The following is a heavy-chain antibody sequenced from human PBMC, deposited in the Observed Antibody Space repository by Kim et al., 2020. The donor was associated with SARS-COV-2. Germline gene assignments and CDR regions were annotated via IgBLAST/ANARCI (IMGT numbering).Heavy chain of an antibody. D-gene: IGHD3-22*01. CDR1: GGSISSSSYY. V-gene: IGHV4-39*07. Sequence: SETLSLTCTVSGGSISSSSYYWGWIRQPPGKGLEWIGSIYYSGSTYYNPSLKSRVTISVDTSKNQFSLKLSSVTAADTAVYYCARDSYYDSSVFDPWGQGTLVTVSS. CDR3: ARDSYYDSSVFDP. CDR2: IYYSGST. J-gene: IGHJ5*02.